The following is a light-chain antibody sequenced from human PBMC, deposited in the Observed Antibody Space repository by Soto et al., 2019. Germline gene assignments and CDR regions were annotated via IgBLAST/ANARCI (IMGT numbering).Light chain of an antibody. CDR1: QSVSNNY. Sequence: IELTQTPGTLSLSPGERATPSCRASQSVSNNYLAWYQQQPGQAPRLLIYGASNRATGIPDRFSGSGSGTDFTLTISRLEPEDFAVYYCQQYGSSGTFGQGTKVDI. CDR3: QQYGSSGT. V-gene: IGKV3-20*01. CDR2: GAS. J-gene: IGKJ1*01.